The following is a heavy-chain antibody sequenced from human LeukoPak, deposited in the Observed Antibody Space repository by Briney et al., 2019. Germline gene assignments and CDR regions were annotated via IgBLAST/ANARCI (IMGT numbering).Heavy chain of an antibody. CDR3: ARDGEYGTGSYYRGCFDY. D-gene: IGHD3-10*01. Sequence: ASVKVSCKASGYSFTAFYIHWVRQAPGQGLEWMGWIHPRSGETNYAYKFRGRVTMTRDASISTTYMDLGSLGSDDTAVYYCARDGEYGTGSYYRGCFDYWGQGTLVTVSS. CDR1: GYSFTAFY. CDR2: IHPRSGET. J-gene: IGHJ4*02. V-gene: IGHV1-2*02.